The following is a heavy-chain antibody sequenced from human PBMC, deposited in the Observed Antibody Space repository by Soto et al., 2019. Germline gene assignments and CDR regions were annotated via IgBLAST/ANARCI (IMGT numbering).Heavy chain of an antibody. CDR1: GFTFSSYA. CDR2: ISGSGGST. V-gene: IGHV3-23*01. Sequence: GGSLRLSCAASGFTFSSYAMSWVRQAPGKGLEWVSAISGSGGSTYYADSVKGRFTISRDNSKDTLYLQMNSLRAEDTAVYYCAKDSMNFDFWSGYDDWYDPCSQGTLVTVSS. J-gene: IGHJ5*02. CDR3: AKDSMNFDFWSGYDDWYDP. D-gene: IGHD3-3*01.